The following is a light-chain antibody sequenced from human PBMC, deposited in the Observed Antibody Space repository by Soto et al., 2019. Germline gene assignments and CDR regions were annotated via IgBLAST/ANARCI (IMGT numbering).Light chain of an antibody. CDR1: QSISSY. Sequence: DIQMTQSPSSLSASVGVRVTITCRASQSISSYLNWYQQKPGKAPKLLIYAASSLQSGVPSRFSGSGSGTDFTLTISRQQPEYFATYYCQQSYNTPRTFGQGTKLEIK. CDR2: AAS. V-gene: IGKV1-39*01. CDR3: QQSYNTPRT. J-gene: IGKJ2*01.